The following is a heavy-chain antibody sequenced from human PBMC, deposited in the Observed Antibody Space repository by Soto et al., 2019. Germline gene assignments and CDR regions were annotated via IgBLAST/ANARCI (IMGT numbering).Heavy chain of an antibody. CDR1: GYTFTSYG. V-gene: IGHV1-18*01. CDR2: ISAYNGNT. D-gene: IGHD2-2*02. Sequence: QVQLVQSGAEVKKPGASVKVSCKASGYTFTSYGISWVRQAPGQGLEWMGWISAYNGNTNYAQKLQGRVTMTTDPSTSTAYLELRSLRSDDTAVYYCARGYCSSTSCYTLNWFDPWGQGTLVTVSS. J-gene: IGHJ5*02. CDR3: ARGYCSSTSCYTLNWFDP.